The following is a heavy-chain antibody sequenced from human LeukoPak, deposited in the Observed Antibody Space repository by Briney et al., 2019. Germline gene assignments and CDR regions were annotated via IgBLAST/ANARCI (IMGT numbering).Heavy chain of an antibody. D-gene: IGHD6-25*01. V-gene: IGHV3-74*01. J-gene: IGHJ4*02. CDR3: ARRGGYGMNY. CDR2: INSDGRST. CDR1: GFTFSSYW. Sequence: GGSLRLSCAASGFTFSSYWMHWVRQAPGKGLVWVSRINSDGRSTSYADSVKGRFTISRGNAKNTLYLQMDSLRAEDTAVYYCARRGGYGMNYWGQGTLVTVSS.